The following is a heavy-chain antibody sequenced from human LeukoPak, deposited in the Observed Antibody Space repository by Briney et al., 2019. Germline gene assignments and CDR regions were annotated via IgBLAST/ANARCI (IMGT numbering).Heavy chain of an antibody. CDR3: ARVIGYCSGGSCYKYCFDY. J-gene: IGHJ4*02. Sequence: PSETLSLTCTVSGGSSSSYYWSWIRQPPGKGLEWIGYIYYSGSTNYNPSLKSRVTISVDTSKNQFSLKLSSVTAADTAVYYCARVIGYCSGGSCYKYCFDYWGQGTLVTVSS. CDR2: IYYSGST. V-gene: IGHV4-59*01. D-gene: IGHD2-15*01. CDR1: GGSSSSYY.